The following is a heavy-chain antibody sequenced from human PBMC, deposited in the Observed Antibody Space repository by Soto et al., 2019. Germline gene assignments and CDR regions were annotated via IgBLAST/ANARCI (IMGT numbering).Heavy chain of an antibody. CDR2: INSDGSST. J-gene: IGHJ4*02. V-gene: IGHV3-74*01. CDR1: GFTFSSYW. D-gene: IGHD6-19*01. Sequence: EVQLVESGGGLVQPGGSLRLSCAASGFTFSSYWMHWVRQAPGKGLVWVSRINSDGSSTSYADSVKGRFTISRDNAKNMLYLQMNRLRAEDTAVYYCARARGVGGNEDYFDYWGQGSLVTVAT. CDR3: ARARGVGGNEDYFDY.